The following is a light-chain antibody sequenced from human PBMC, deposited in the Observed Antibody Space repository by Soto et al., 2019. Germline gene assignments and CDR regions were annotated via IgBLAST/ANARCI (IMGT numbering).Light chain of an antibody. CDR1: QSVSNNY. CDR2: GAS. J-gene: IGKJ5*01. V-gene: IGKV3-20*01. CDR3: QQYGSSPIT. Sequence: EIVLTQSPGTLSLSPGERATLSCRASQSVSNNYLAWYQQKPGQAPRLLIYGASTRASGIPDRFSGSKSGTGFTLTIRGLEPEDAAVYYCQQYGSSPITFGQGTRLEIK.